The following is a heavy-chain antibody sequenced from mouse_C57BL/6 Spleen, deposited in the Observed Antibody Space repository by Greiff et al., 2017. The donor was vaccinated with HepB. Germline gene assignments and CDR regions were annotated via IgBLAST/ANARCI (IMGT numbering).Heavy chain of an antibody. Sequence: VKLVESGPELVKPGASVKISCKASGYAFSSSWMNWVKQRPGKGLEWIGRIYPGDGDTNYNGKFKGKATLTADKSSSTAYMQLSSLTSEDSAVYFCARPLYDGYGAMDYWGQGTSVTVSS. CDR1: GYAFSSSW. CDR2: IYPGDGDT. V-gene: IGHV1-82*01. J-gene: IGHJ4*01. D-gene: IGHD2-3*01. CDR3: ARPLYDGYGAMDY.